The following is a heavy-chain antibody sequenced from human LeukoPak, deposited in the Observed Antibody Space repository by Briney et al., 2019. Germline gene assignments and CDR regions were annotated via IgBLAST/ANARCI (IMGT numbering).Heavy chain of an antibody. CDR3: ARHNPFFDS. CDR2: IYYSGST. CDR1: GGSISSGDYY. J-gene: IGHJ4*02. Sequence: SQTLSLTCTVSGGSISSGDYYWSWIRQPPGKGLEWIGYIYYSGSTYYNPSLKSQVAISVDTSKNQFSLKLNSVTAADSAVYYCARHNPFFDSWGQGTLVTVSS. V-gene: IGHV4-30-4*01.